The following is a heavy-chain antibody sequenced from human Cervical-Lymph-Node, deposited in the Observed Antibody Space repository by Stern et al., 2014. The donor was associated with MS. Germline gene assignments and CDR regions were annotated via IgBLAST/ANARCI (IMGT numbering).Heavy chain of an antibody. CDR2: LRASGGST. Sequence: EDQLVESGGGSVQPGGSLRLSCAASGFTFISYAMSWVRQAPGKGLEWVSALRASGGSTYYAESVRGRFTISRDNSKSTLYLQMNNLRADDTALYYCAKPLVGGTPFDYWGQGTLVTVSS. CDR3: AKPLVGGTPFDY. V-gene: IGHV3-23*04. J-gene: IGHJ4*02. D-gene: IGHD1-26*01. CDR1: GFTFISYA.